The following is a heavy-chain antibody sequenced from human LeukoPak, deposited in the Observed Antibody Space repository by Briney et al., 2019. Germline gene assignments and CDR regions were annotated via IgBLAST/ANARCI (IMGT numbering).Heavy chain of an antibody. CDR2: LSYDGSNK. CDR3: TRDLRGVGARD. V-gene: IGHV3-30-3*01. Sequence: GGSLRLSCAASGFTFSTYAMHWVRQAPGKGLEWVALLSYDGSNKYLDPVKGRFTISRDNSKNTLYLQMNSLRPEDTALYYCTRDLRGVGARDWGQGTLVTVSS. D-gene: IGHD1-26*01. CDR1: GFTFSTYA. J-gene: IGHJ4*02.